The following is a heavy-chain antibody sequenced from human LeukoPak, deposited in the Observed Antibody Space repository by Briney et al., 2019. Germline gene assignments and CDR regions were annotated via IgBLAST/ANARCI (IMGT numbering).Heavy chain of an antibody. D-gene: IGHD6-13*01. CDR2: ISGSGGSTYYG. Sequence: SGGSLTLSCAASGFTFSSYAMRWVRQAPGKGLEGVSAISGSGGSTYYGLSGSGVSTYYADSVKGRFTVSRDNSKNTLYLQMNSLRDEDTAVYYCAKESAAGTDAEFDYWGQGTMVTVSS. CDR3: AKESAAGTDAEFDY. J-gene: IGHJ4*02. CDR1: GFTFSSYA. V-gene: IGHV3-23*02.